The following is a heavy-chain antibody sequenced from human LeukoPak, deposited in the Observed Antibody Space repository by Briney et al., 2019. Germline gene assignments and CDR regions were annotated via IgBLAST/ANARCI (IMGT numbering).Heavy chain of an antibody. V-gene: IGHV1-69*13. Sequence: SVKVSCKASGGTFSSYAISWVRQAPGQGLEWMGGIIPIFGTANYAQKFQGRVTITADESTSTAYMELSSLRSEDTAVYYCARDTWKVVQGVITLDLWFDPWGQGTLVTVSS. CDR3: ARDTWKVVQGVITLDLWFDP. CDR1: GGTFSSYA. CDR2: IIPIFGTA. J-gene: IGHJ5*02. D-gene: IGHD3-10*01.